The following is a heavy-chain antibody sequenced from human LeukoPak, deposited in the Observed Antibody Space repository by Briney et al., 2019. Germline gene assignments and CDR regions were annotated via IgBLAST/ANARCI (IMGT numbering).Heavy chain of an antibody. D-gene: IGHD6-6*01. CDR3: AKDRGGSSSDWFVP. CDR1: GDSISSNSAT. Sequence: SQTLSLTCAISGDSISSNSATWNWIRQSPSRGLEWLGRTYYRSRWYNDYAVSVKSRIIINSDTSKNQFSLQLNSVTPEDTAVYYCAKDRGGSSSDWFVPWGQGTLVIVSS. V-gene: IGHV6-1*01. CDR2: TYYRSRWYN. J-gene: IGHJ5*02.